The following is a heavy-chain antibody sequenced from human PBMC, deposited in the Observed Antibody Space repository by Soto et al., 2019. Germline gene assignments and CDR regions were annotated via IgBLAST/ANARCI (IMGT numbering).Heavy chain of an antibody. CDR3: AGGPRYCSGGSCRYSPWNWFDP. D-gene: IGHD2-15*01. CDR1: GFTFSSYA. V-gene: IGHV3-30-3*01. Sequence: QVQLVESGGGVVQPGRSLRLSCAASGFTFSSYAMHWVRQAPGKGLEWVAVISCDGSNKYYADSVKGRFTISRDNSKNTLYLQMNSLRAEDTAVYYCAGGPRYCSGGSCRYSPWNWFDPWGQGTLVTVSS. CDR2: ISCDGSNK. J-gene: IGHJ5*02.